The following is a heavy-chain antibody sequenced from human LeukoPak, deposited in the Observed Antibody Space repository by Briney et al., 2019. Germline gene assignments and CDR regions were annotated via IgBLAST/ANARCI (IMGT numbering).Heavy chain of an antibody. CDR3: AKEYDFWSGYYRSGAFDI. Sequence: GGSLRLSCAASGFTFSSYAMHWVRQAPGKGLEWVAVISYDGSNKYYADSVKGRFTISRDNSKNTLYLQMNSLRAEDTAVYYCAKEYDFWSGYYRSGAFDIWGQGTMVTVSS. CDR2: ISYDGSNK. D-gene: IGHD3-3*01. J-gene: IGHJ3*02. CDR1: GFTFSSYA. V-gene: IGHV3-30*18.